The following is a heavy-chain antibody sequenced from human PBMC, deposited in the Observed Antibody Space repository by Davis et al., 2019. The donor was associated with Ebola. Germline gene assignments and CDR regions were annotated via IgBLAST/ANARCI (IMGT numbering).Heavy chain of an antibody. D-gene: IGHD2-8*01. J-gene: IGHJ3*02. V-gene: IGHV3-33*08. CDR2: IWYDGSNK. Sequence: PGGSLRLSCEASGFTFSRYGMHWVRQAPGKGLEGVSIIWYDGSNKDYADSVKGRFTISRDDSKNTVYLQMNSLRAEDTAVYYCARDAGTNGNAYHDAFDIWGQGTTVTVSS. CDR3: ARDAGTNGNAYHDAFDI. CDR1: GFTFSRYG.